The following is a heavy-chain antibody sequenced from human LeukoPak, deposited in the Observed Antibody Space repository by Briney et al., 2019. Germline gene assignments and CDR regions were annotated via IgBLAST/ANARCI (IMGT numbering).Heavy chain of an antibody. J-gene: IGHJ4*02. V-gene: IGHV3-23*01. D-gene: IGHD6-19*01. CDR3: AMQVSGWSLGPFDS. Sequence: GGSLRLSCAASGFTFSSYAMSWVRQAPGKGLEWVSGISGSGGNTDYTDSVKGRFTISRDNSKNTLYLQMNSLRVEDTAVYFCAMQVSGWSLGPFDSGGQGTLVTVSS. CDR2: ISGSGGNT. CDR1: GFTFSSYA.